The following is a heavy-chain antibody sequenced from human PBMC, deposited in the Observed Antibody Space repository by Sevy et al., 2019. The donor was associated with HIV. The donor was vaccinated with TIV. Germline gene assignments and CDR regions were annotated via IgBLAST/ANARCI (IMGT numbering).Heavy chain of an antibody. CDR1: GFTFRNFG. Sequence: GGSLRLSCTATGFTFRNFGMNWVRQAPGKGLEWVAFMWFDGSKQYYGDSVRGRFTVSRDNSKNTLYLQMNNVRVEDTAVYYCARGGYYYDNAAYYALDSWGQGTLVTVSS. CDR2: MWFDGSKQ. J-gene: IGHJ4*02. CDR3: ARGGYYYDNAAYYALDS. D-gene: IGHD3-22*01. V-gene: IGHV3-33*01.